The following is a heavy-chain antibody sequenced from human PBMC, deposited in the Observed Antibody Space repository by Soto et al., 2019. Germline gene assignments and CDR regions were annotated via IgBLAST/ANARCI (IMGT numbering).Heavy chain of an antibody. V-gene: IGHV1-8*01. CDR2: MNPHSGNT. J-gene: IGHJ6*04. CDR1: VYTFTSSD. CDR3: ARGRDV. Sequence: QVQLVQSGAEVKKPGASVKVSCKASVYTFTSSDINWVRQATGQGLEWMVWMNPHSGNTGYAQKFQGRVTMTRNTSISTAYMELSSLRSEDTAGYSGARGRDVWGKGTTVTVSS.